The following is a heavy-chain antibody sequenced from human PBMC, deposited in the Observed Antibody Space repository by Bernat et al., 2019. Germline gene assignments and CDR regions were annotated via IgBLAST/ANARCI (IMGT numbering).Heavy chain of an antibody. D-gene: IGHD3-16*02. V-gene: IGHV3-11*05. CDR1: GFTLSDYY. J-gene: IGHJ4*02. CDR3: ARAHYDYIWGSYHQFDY. Sequence: QVQLVESGGGLVKPGGSLRLSCAASGFTLSDYYMSWIRQAPGKGLEWVSYISSSSYTNYADSVKGRFTISRDNAKNSLYLQMNSLRAEDTAVYYCARAHYDYIWGSYHQFDYWGQGTLVTVSS. CDR2: ISSSSYT.